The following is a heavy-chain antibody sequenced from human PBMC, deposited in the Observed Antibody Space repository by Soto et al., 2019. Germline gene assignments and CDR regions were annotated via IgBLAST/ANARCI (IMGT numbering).Heavy chain of an antibody. CDR3: ATAVDKFSTVQY. V-gene: IGHV4-59*01. CDR1: GGSISSFY. CDR2: ISYSGST. J-gene: IGHJ4*02. D-gene: IGHD4-4*01. Sequence: SETLSLTCNVSGGSISSFYWNWIRQSPGKGLEWIGYISYSGSTNYNPSLKSRVTILGDTSKNQFSLKLNSVTAADAAVYYCATAVDKFSTVQYWGQGARVTVCS.